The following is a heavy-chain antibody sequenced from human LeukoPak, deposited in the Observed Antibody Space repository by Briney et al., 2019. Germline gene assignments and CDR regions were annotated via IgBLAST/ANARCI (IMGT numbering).Heavy chain of an antibody. V-gene: IGHV3-48*03. D-gene: IGHD3-3*01. Sequence: PGGSLRLSCAVSGFIFSSYEMNWVRQAPGKGLEWVSYISSSGSTVYYADSVKGRFTIFRDNAKNSLFLQMNSLRAEDTAVYYCARLGVTRPGYWGQGTLVTVSS. J-gene: IGHJ4*02. CDR2: ISSSGSTV. CDR1: GFIFSSYE. CDR3: ARLGVTRPGY.